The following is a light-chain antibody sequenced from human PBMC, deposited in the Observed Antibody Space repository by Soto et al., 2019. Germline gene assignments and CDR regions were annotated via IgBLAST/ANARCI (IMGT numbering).Light chain of an antibody. CDR3: AAWDDSLNGRV. CDR1: SSNIGSHT. Sequence: QAVVTQPPSASGTPGQRVTISCSGSSSNIGSHTVTWYQQLPGTAPKLLIYSNNQRPSGVPDRFSGSKSGTSASLAISGLQSEDEADYYCAAWDDSLNGRVFGTGTKLTVL. V-gene: IGLV1-44*01. CDR2: SNN. J-gene: IGLJ1*01.